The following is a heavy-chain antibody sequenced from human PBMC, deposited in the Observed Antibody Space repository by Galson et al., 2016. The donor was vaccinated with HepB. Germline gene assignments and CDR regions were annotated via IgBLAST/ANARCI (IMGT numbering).Heavy chain of an antibody. CDR3: ANGRSGSNYWDVVNI. J-gene: IGHJ3*02. CDR2: ISGSGGIK. V-gene: IGHV3-23*01. Sequence: SLRLSCAASGFTFSSYAVSWVRQAPGKGLQWVSVISGSGGIKHYADSVKGRFTISRDNSKNTLYLQMNSLRADDTALYYCANGRSGSNYWDVVNIWGQGTMVTRSS. CDR1: GFTFSSYA. D-gene: IGHD3-10*01.